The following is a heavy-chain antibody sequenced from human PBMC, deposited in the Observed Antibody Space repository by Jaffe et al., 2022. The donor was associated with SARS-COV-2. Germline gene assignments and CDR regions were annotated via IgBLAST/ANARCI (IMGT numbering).Heavy chain of an antibody. V-gene: IGHV4-39*01. J-gene: IGHJ4*02. CDR2: INYSGTT. CDR1: GGSISSRNFY. CDR3: VRHSYYYDVSGDYYYFDY. D-gene: IGHD3-22*01. Sequence: QLQLQESGPGLVKPSETLSLTCSVSGGSISSRNFYWGWIRQPPGKGLEWIGSINYSGTTYYNPSVISRIAISVDMPKNHFSLKLSSVTAADTAVYYCVRHSYYYDVSGDYYYFDYWGQGALVTVSS.